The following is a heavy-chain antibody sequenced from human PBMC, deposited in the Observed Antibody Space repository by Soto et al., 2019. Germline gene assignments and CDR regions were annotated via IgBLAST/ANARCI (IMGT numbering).Heavy chain of an antibody. CDR3: ARDLRFSSTNYFDF. D-gene: IGHD2-8*01. CDR2: IDGSSDYT. J-gene: IGHJ4*02. V-gene: IGHV3-11*06. CDR1: RFLFTDYY. Sequence: QVQLVESGGGLVKPGGSLRLYCTASRFLFTDYYMSWICQPPGKGLEWLAYIDGSSDYTNSADSVKGRFTISRDNAKNSVFLQMNNLRADDTAVYYCARDLRFSSTNYFDFWGRGTLVTVSS.